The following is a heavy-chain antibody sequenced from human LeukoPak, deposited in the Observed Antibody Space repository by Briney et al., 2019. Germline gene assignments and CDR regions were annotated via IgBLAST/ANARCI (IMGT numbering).Heavy chain of an antibody. CDR1: GGSISSYY. CDR2: IYYSGST. D-gene: IGHD3/OR15-3a*01. CDR3: ARIGLGDNWFDP. Sequence: TASETLSLTCTVSGGSISSYYWSWIRQPPGKGLEWIGYIYYSGSTNYNPSLKSRVTISVDTSKNQFSLKLSSVTAADTAVYYCARIGLGDNWFDPWGQGTLVTVSS. V-gene: IGHV4-59*01. J-gene: IGHJ5*02.